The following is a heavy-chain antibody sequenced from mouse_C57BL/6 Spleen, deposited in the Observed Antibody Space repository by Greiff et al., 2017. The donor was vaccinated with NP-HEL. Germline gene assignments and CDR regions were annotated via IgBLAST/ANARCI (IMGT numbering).Heavy chain of an antibody. CDR1: GYTFTSYW. CDR2: IDPSDSYT. V-gene: IGHV1-69*01. D-gene: IGHD1-1*01. J-gene: IGHJ2*01. CDR3: ARFHGTTVGYFDY. Sequence: QVQLKQPGAELVMPGASVKLSCKASGYTFTSYWMHWVKQRPGQGLEWIGEIDPSDSYTNYNQKFKGKSTLTVDKSSSTAYMQLSSLTSEDSAVYYCARFHGTTVGYFDYWGQGTTLTVSS.